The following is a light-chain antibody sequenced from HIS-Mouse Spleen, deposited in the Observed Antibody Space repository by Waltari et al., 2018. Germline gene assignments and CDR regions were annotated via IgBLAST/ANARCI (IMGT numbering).Light chain of an antibody. CDR2: EVS. CDR3: ISYTSSSTF. J-gene: IGLJ1*01. V-gene: IGLV2-14*01. Sequence: QSALTQPASVSGSPGQSITISCTGTSRDVGGYNYVSWYQQHPGTAPKLMIYEVSNRPSGVSNRFSGSKSGNTASLTISGLQPEDEADYYCISYTSSSTFFGTGTKVTVL. CDR1: SRDVGGYNY.